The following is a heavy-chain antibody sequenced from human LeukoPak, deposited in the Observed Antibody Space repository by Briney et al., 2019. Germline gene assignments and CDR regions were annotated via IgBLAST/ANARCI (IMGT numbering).Heavy chain of an antibody. CDR2: IYYSGST. CDR1: GGSISSSSYY. J-gene: IGHJ4*02. Sequence: SETLSLTCTVSGGSISSSSYYWGWIRQPPGKGLEWIGSIYYSGSTYYNPSLKSRVTISVDTSKNQFSLKLSSVTAADTAVYYCARQGYCSGGSCRQDDWGQGTLVTVSS. V-gene: IGHV4-39*01. CDR3: ARQGYCSGGSCRQDD. D-gene: IGHD2-15*01.